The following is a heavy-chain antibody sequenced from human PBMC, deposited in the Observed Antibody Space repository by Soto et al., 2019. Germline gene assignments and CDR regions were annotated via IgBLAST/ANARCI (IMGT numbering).Heavy chain of an antibody. J-gene: IGHJ3*02. CDR2: INHSGST. CDR3: ARGRRANNGRYCSGGSCRSAFDI. D-gene: IGHD2-15*01. CDR1: GGSFSGYY. V-gene: IGHV4-34*01. Sequence: TSETLSLTCAVYGGSFSGYYWSWIRQPPGKGLEWIGEINHSGSTNYNPSLKSRVTISVDTSKNQFSLKLSSVTAADTAVYYCARGRRANNGRYCSGGSCRSAFDIWGQGTMVTVSS.